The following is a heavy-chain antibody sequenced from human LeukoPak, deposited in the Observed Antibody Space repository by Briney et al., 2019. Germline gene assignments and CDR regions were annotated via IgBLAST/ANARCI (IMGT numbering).Heavy chain of an antibody. CDR3: AKATGYYDYAWGLGD. CDR1: GFTFSSYA. V-gene: IGHV3-23*01. D-gene: IGHD3-16*01. Sequence: GGSLRLSCAASGFTFSSYAMSWVRQAPGKGLEWVSAISGSGGSTYYADSVKGRFTISRDNSKNTLYLQMNSLRAEDTAVYYCAKATGYYDYAWGLGDWGQGTLVTVSS. CDR2: ISGSGGST. J-gene: IGHJ4*02.